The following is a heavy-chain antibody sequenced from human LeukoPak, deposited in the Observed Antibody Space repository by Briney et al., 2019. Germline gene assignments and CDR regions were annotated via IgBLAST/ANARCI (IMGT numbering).Heavy chain of an antibody. CDR1: GGSFSGYY. V-gene: IGHV4-34*01. Sequence: SETLSLTCAVYGGSFSGYYWSWIRQPPGKGLEWIGEINHSGSTNYNPSLKSRVTISVDTSKNQFSLKLSYVTAADTAVYYCARGGLATISSFIANYFDYWGQGTLVTVSS. CDR3: ARGGLATISSFIANYFDY. D-gene: IGHD5-24*01. J-gene: IGHJ4*02. CDR2: INHSGST.